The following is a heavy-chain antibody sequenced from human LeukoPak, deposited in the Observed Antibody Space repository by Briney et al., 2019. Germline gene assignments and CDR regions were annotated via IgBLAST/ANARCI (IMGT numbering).Heavy chain of an antibody. D-gene: IGHD3-22*01. Sequence: GGSLRLSCAASGFTFSSYWMSWVRQAPGKGLEWVANIKQDGSEKYYVDSVKGRFTISRDNAENSLYLQMNSLRAEDTAVYYCARWAMMRPFDYWGQGTLVAVSS. J-gene: IGHJ4*02. CDR2: IKQDGSEK. V-gene: IGHV3-7*01. CDR3: ARWAMMRPFDY. CDR1: GFTFSSYW.